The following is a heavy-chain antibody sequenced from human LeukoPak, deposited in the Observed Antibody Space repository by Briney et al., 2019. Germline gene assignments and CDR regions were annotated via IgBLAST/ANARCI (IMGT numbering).Heavy chain of an antibody. D-gene: IGHD3-10*01. Sequence: SETLSLTCTVSGYSLGRGYYWGWIRRTPGKGLGWFGSIYHSGSTYYNPSLKSRVTISVDTSKNQFSLKLSPVTAADTAMYYCAREGEYYAESGNLIDAADVWGQGTMVIVSA. CDR1: GYSLGRGYY. J-gene: IGHJ3*01. CDR3: AREGEYYAESGNLIDAADV. V-gene: IGHV4-38-2*02. CDR2: IYHSGST.